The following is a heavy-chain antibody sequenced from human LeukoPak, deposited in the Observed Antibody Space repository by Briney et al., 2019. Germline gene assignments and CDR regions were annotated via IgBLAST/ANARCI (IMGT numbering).Heavy chain of an antibody. CDR2: ISSSSSYI. V-gene: IGHV3-21*01. CDR3: ARVNIRESYMDV. J-gene: IGHJ6*03. D-gene: IGHD2/OR15-2a*01. CDR1: GFTFSSYS. Sequence: PGGSLRLSCAASGFTFSSYSMNWVRQAPGKGLEWVSSISSSSSYIYYADSVKGRFTISRDNAKNSLYLQMDSLRAEDTAVYYCARVNIRESYMDVWGKGTTVTVCS.